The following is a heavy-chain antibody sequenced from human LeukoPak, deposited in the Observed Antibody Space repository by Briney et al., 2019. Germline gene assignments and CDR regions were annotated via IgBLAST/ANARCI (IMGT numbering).Heavy chain of an antibody. J-gene: IGHJ4*02. CDR1: GFTVSSNY. CDR3: ARLRGVGVLTRSRWHDDY. CDR2: INHSGST. Sequence: PGGSLRLSCAASGFTVSSNYMTWVRQPPGKGLEWIGEINHSGSTNYNPSLKSRVTISVDTSKNQFSLKLSSVTAADTAVYYCARLRGVGVLTRSRWHDDYWGQGTLVTVSS. D-gene: IGHD2-21*01. V-gene: IGHV4-34*01.